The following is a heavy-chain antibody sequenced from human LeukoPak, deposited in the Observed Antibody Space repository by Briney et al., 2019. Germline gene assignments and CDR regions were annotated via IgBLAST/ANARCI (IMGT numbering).Heavy chain of an antibody. CDR2: MYHSGST. J-gene: IGHJ4*02. CDR3: ARSAYYYDSSFDY. CDR1: GHSISSGYY. V-gene: IGHV4-38-2*01. Sequence: SETLSLTCAVSGHSISSGYYWGCIRQPPGEGLEWIGTMYHSGSTYYNPSLKSRVTISVDTSKNQFSLKLDSVTAADTAVYYCARSAYYYDSSFDYWGQGTLVTVSS. D-gene: IGHD3-22*01.